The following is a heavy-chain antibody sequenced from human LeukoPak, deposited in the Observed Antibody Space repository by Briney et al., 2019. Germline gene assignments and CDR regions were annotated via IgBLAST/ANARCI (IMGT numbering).Heavy chain of an antibody. CDR2: IYYSGST. CDR3: ARREQLRHYSDY. Sequence: SETLSLTCAVSGGSISSSSYSWGWSRQPPGKGLEWIGSIYYSGSTYYNPSLKSRVTISVDTSKNQFSLKLSSVTAADTAVYYCARREQLRHYSDYWGQGTLVTVSS. CDR1: GGSISSSSYS. D-gene: IGHD5-18*01. V-gene: IGHV4-39*01. J-gene: IGHJ4*02.